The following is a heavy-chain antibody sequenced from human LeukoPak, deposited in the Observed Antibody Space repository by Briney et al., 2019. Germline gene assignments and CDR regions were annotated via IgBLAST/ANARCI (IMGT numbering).Heavy chain of an antibody. Sequence: GGSLRLSXAASGFTFSSYGMHWVRQAPGKGVEWVAVIWYDGSNKYYADSVKGRFTISRDNSKNTLYLQMNSLRAEDTAVYYCARRGSSSPPYYYYYMDVWGKGTTVTVSS. CDR3: ARRGSSSPPYYYYYMDV. CDR1: GFTFSSYG. CDR2: IWYDGSNK. V-gene: IGHV3-33*01. D-gene: IGHD6-6*01. J-gene: IGHJ6*03.